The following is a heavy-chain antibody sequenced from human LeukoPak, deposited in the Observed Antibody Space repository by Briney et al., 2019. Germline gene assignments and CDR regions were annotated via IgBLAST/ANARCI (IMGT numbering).Heavy chain of an antibody. J-gene: IGHJ6*03. V-gene: IGHV1-18*04. CDR3: ARECSSGCMDV. D-gene: IGHD6-19*01. CDR1: GYSFTDYF. CDR2: ISAYNGNT. Sequence: ASVKVSCKASGYSFTDYFNHWVRQAPGQGLEWMGWISAYNGNTNYAQKLQGRVTMTTDTSTSTAYMELRSLRSDDTAVYYCARECSSGCMDVWGKGTTVTVSS.